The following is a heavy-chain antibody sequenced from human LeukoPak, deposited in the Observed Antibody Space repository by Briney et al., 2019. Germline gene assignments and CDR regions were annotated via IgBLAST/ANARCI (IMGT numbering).Heavy chain of an antibody. Sequence: ASVKVSCKASGYTFASYYIHWVRQAPGQGLEWVGIIDPSGGSTSYAQKFQGRVTMTRDTSTTTVYMELSSLRSEDTAMYYCARGVDCRTTSCYPYYYYMDVWGKGTTVTVSS. J-gene: IGHJ6*03. CDR1: GYTFASYY. CDR2: IDPSGGST. V-gene: IGHV1-46*01. CDR3: ARGVDCRTTSCYPYYYYMDV. D-gene: IGHD2-2*01.